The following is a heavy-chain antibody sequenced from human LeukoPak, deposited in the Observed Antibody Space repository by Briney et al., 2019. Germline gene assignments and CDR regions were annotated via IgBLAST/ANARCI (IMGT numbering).Heavy chain of an antibody. CDR1: VFTFSSYG. D-gene: IGHD2-15*01. Sequence: PGGSLRLSCAGSVFTFSSYGMHWVRQARGKGLEWLAVISYDGSNKYYADSVKGRFTISRDNSKNTLYLQMNSLRAEDTAVYYCAKSPSPVVVAATLDYWGQGTLVTVSS. CDR3: AKSPSPVVVAATLDY. V-gene: IGHV3-30*18. J-gene: IGHJ4*02. CDR2: ISYDGSNK.